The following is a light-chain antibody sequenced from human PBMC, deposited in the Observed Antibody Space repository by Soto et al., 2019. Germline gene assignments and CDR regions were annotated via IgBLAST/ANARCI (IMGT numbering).Light chain of an antibody. CDR3: QQANSFPPT. CDR1: QGISSW. CDR2: AAS. V-gene: IGKV1D-12*01. J-gene: IGKJ2*01. Sequence: DIQMTQSPSSVSASVGDRVTITCRASQGISSWLVWYQQKPGKAPKLLIYAASSLQSGVPSRFSGSGSGTDFTLTISSLQPEDFAIYYCQQANSFPPTFGQGTKLEIK.